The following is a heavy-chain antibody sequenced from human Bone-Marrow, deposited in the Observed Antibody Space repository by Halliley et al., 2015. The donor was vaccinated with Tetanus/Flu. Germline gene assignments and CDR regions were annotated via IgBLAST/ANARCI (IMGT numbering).Heavy chain of an antibody. Sequence: TASGFSISDYYMGWVRQAPGKGLEWVGRSKNKANGYTTEYAASVKGRFSISRDDSKNSLYLQMNSLKTEDTALYYCAREWYCGTSCIHHFDSWGQGTLVTVSS. V-gene: IGHV3-72*01. J-gene: IGHJ4*02. CDR3: AREWYCGTSCIHHFDS. CDR1: GFSISDYY. D-gene: IGHD2-2*01. CDR2: SKNKANGYTT.